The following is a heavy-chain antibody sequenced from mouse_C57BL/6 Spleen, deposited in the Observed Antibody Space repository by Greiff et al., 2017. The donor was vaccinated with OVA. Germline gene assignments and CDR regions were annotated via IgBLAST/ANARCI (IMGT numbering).Heavy chain of an antibody. CDR2: IYPGSGNT. CDR3: ARYYSNYGYFDV. V-gene: IGHV1-76*01. CDR1: GYTFTDYY. Sequence: QVQLKESGAELVRPGASVKLSCKASGYTFTDYYINWVKQRPGQGLEWIARIYPGSGNTYYNEKFKGKATLTAEKSSSTAYMQLSSLTSEDSAVYFCARYYSNYGYFDVWGTGTTVTVSS. J-gene: IGHJ1*03. D-gene: IGHD2-5*01.